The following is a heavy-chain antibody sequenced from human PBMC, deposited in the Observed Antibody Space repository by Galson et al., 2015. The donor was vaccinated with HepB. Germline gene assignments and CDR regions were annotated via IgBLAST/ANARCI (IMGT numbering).Heavy chain of an antibody. D-gene: IGHD1-26*01. J-gene: IGHJ6*03. CDR1: GFTFSSYS. CDR2: ISSSSSYI. Sequence: SLRLSCAASGFTFSSYSMNWVRQAPGKGLEWVSSISSSSSYIYYADSVKGRFTISRDNAKNSLYLQMNSLRAEDTAVYYCANQLPPYYYMDVWGKGTTVTVSS. V-gene: IGHV3-21*01. CDR3: ANQLPPYYYMDV.